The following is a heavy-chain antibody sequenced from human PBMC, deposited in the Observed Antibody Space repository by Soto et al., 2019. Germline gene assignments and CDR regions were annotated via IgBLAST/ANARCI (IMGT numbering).Heavy chain of an antibody. CDR3: AKASYDFWSGPRHY. V-gene: IGHV3-9*01. J-gene: IGHJ4*02. Sequence: EVQLVESGGGLVQPGRSLRLSCAASEFTFDDYAMHWVRQAPGKGLEWVSGISWNSGSIGYADSVKGRFTISRDNAKNSLYLQMNSLRAEDTALYYCAKASYDFWSGPRHYWGQGTLVTVSS. CDR2: ISWNSGSI. CDR1: EFTFDDYA. D-gene: IGHD3-3*01.